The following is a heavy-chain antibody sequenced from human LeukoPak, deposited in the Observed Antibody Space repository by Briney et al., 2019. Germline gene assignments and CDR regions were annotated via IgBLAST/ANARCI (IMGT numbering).Heavy chain of an antibody. D-gene: IGHD6-19*01. Sequence: GGSLRLSCAASGFTVSSNYMSWVRQAPRKGLEWVSVIYSGGSTYYADSVKGRFTISRDNSKNTLYLQMNSLRAEDTAVYYCAREASIAVAGTDHDAFDIWGQGTMVTVSS. CDR1: GFTVSSNY. J-gene: IGHJ3*02. CDR3: AREASIAVAGTDHDAFDI. V-gene: IGHV3-53*01. CDR2: IYSGGST.